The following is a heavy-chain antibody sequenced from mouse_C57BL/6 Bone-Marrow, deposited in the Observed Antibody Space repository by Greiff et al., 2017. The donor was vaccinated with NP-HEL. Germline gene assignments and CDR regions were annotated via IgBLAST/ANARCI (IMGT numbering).Heavy chain of an antibody. V-gene: IGHV1-55*01. CDR2: IYPGSGRT. Sequence: QVQLQQPGAELVKPGASVKMSCKASGYTFPSSWLTWVKQRPGQGLEWIGDIYPGSGRTNYNEKFKSKATLTVDNSSSTAYMQLSSLTSEDSAVYYCARSLYGNYPAWFAYWGQGTLVTVSA. CDR1: GYTFPSSW. CDR3: ARSLYGNYPAWFAY. D-gene: IGHD2-1*01. J-gene: IGHJ3*01.